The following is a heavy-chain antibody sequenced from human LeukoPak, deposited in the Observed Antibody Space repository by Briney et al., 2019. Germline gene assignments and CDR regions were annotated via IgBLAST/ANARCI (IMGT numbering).Heavy chain of an antibody. Sequence: GSLRLSCAASGFTFSSYWMSWVRQAPGKGLEWVANIKQDGSEKYYVDSVKGRFTISRDNAKNSLYLQMNSLRAEDTAVYYCARGQKWLLVRYFDYWGQGTLVTVSS. V-gene: IGHV3-7*01. CDR1: GFTFSSYW. CDR3: ARGQKWLLVRYFDY. D-gene: IGHD6-19*01. J-gene: IGHJ4*02. CDR2: IKQDGSEK.